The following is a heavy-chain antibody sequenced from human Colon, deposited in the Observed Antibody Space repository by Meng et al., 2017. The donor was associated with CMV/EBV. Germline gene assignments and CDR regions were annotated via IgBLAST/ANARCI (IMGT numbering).Heavy chain of an antibody. V-gene: IGHV3-49*04. D-gene: IGHD3-3*01. CDR2: IRSKAYGGTT. J-gene: IGHJ6*02. Sequence: GESLKISCTASGFTFGDYAMSWVRQAPGKGLEWAGFIRSKAYGGTTEYAASVKGRFTISRDDSKSIAYLQMNSLKTEDTAVYYCTREGITIFGVVIFDYGMDVWGQGTTVTVSS. CDR3: TREGITIFGVVIFDYGMDV. CDR1: GFTFGDYA.